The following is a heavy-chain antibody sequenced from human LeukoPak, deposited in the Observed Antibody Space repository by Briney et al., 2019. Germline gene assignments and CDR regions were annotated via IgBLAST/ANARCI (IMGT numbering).Heavy chain of an antibody. CDR1: GGSMSSYY. CDR3: ARDRDYVNAFDI. Sequence: SETLSLTCTVSGGSMSSYYWSWIRQPPGKGLEWIGYIYYSGSTNYNPSLKSRVTISVDTSKNQFSLKLSSVTAADTAVYYCARDRDYVNAFDIWGQGTMVTVSS. V-gene: IGHV4-59*01. J-gene: IGHJ3*02. D-gene: IGHD4-17*01. CDR2: IYYSGST.